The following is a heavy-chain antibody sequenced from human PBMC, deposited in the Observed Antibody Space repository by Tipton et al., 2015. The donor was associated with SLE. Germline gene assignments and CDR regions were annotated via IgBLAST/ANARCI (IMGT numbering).Heavy chain of an antibody. CDR3: ARGGKGQWPVDY. V-gene: IGHV4-38-2*01. CDR2: IYHSGST. D-gene: IGHD6-19*01. Sequence: LRLSCAVSGYSISSGYYWGWIRQPPGKGLEWIGSIYHSGSTYYNPSLKSRVTISVDTSKNQFSLKLSSVTAADTAVYYCARGGKGQWPVDYWGQGTLVTVSS. CDR1: GYSISSGYY. J-gene: IGHJ4*02.